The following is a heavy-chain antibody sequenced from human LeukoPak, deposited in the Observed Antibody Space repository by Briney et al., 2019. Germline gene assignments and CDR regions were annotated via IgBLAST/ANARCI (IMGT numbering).Heavy chain of an antibody. CDR3: ASGLRHYGSGTDY. CDR2: ISAYNGNT. Sequence: ASVKVSCKSSGYTFTSQGIHWVRQAPGHGLEWMGWISAYNGNTNYAQKFQGRVTMTTDTSTSTASMELRSLRSDDTAVYYCASGLRHYGSGTDYWGQGTLVIVSS. D-gene: IGHD3-10*01. J-gene: IGHJ4*02. CDR1: GYTFTSQG. V-gene: IGHV1-18*01.